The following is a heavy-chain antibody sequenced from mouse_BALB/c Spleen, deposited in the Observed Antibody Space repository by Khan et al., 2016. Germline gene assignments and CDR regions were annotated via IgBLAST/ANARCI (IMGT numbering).Heavy chain of an antibody. J-gene: IGHJ3*01. D-gene: IGHD4-1*01. CDR2: IWDGGST. CDR1: GFSLTSYG. V-gene: IGHV2-9*02. Sequence: QVQLKQSGPGLVAPSQSLSITCTVSGFSLTSYGVYWVRQPPGKGLEWLGVIWDGGSTNYNSALINRLSISKDNSKNQLVLKRNNLQADDTAMYYCSRDNCDADCGQGTLVTISA. CDR3: SRDNCDAD.